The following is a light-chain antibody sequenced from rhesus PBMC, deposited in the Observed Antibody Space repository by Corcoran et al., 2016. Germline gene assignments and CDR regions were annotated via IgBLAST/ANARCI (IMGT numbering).Light chain of an antibody. J-gene: IGLJ1*01. V-gene: IGLV3-36*02. CDR2: GDG. CDR1: NPGSEH. CDR3: KGWDVSRDHYV. Sequence: SFDLTQPRSVSGSPGQTSRITCGADNPGSEHVNWYQQKPGRAPILVIYGDGERPSGIPERFSGSKSGNTATLTISGVEAGDEADYYCKGWDVSRDHYVFGAGTRLTV.